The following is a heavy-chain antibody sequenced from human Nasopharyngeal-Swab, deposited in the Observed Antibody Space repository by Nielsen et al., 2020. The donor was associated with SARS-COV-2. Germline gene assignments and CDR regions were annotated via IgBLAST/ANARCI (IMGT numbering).Heavy chain of an antibody. V-gene: IGHV1-18*01. CDR2: ISAYNGNT. J-gene: IGHJ6*03. Sequence: VRPAPGQGLEWMGWISAYNGNTNYAQKLQGRVTMTTDTSTSTAYMELRSLRSDDTAVYCCARGIAAAKHYYYYMDVWGKGTTVTVSS. CDR3: ARGIAAAKHYYYYMDV. D-gene: IGHD6-13*01.